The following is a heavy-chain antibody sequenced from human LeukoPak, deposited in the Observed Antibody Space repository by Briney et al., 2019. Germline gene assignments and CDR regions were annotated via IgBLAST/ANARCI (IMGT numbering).Heavy chain of an antibody. CDR1: GGSISSYY. J-gene: IGHJ4*02. V-gene: IGHV4-59*01. CDR3: ARSGSGSYYNFDY. D-gene: IGHD3-10*01. Sequence: PSETLSLTCTVSGGSISSYYWSWIRQSPGKGLECIGYIHYTGSTNYNPSLKSRGTISVETSKNQFSLKLKSVTAADTAVYYCARSGSGSYYNFDYWGQGTLVTVSS. CDR2: IHYTGST.